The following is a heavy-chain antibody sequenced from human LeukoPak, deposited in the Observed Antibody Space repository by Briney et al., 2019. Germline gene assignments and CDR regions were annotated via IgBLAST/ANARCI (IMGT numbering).Heavy chain of an antibody. Sequence: QPGGSLRLSCAASGFTFSSYSMSWLRQAPGKGLEWVGNIKQDGSETKSVDSVRGRFTISRDNAKNSLYLQLNSLRAEDTVVYYCARGDGYYYNFDDWGQGTLVTVSS. D-gene: IGHD5-24*01. CDR2: IKQDGSET. V-gene: IGHV3-7*01. J-gene: IGHJ4*02. CDR3: ARGDGYYYNFDD. CDR1: GFTFSSYS.